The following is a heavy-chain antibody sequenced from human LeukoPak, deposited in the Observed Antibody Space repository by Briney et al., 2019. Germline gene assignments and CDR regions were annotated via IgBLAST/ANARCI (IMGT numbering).Heavy chain of an antibody. Sequence: EASVKVSCKASGYTFISYGITWVRQAPGQGREWMGWISAYDGNTNFAQKFQGRISMTTDTSTGTAYMELRSLRSDDTAVYYCAREGYSNYAGWFDPWGQGTLVTVSS. CDR2: ISAYDGNT. J-gene: IGHJ5*02. CDR3: AREGYSNYAGWFDP. CDR1: GYTFISYG. D-gene: IGHD4-11*01. V-gene: IGHV1-18*01.